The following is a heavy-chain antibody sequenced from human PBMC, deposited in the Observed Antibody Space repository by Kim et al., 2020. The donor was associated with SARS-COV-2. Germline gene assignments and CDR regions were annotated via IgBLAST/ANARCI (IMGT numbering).Heavy chain of an antibody. J-gene: IGHJ4*02. CDR2: IYYSGST. V-gene: IGHV4-30-4*01. D-gene: IGHD3-3*01. CDR1: GGSISSGDYY. Sequence: SETLSLTCTVSGGSISSGDYYWSWIRQPPGKGLEWIGYIYYSGSTYYNPSLKSRVTISVDTSKNQFSLKLSSVTAADTAVYYCAIARATSITIFGVVIVHNFDYWGQGTLVTVSS. CDR3: AIARATSITIFGVVIVHNFDY.